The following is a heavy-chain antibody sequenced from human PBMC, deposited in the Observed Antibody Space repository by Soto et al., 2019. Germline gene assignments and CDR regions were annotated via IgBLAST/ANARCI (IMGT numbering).Heavy chain of an antibody. CDR2: STYVGGTP. D-gene: IGHD1-26*01. CDR3: VKDYSHGRFPDY. V-gene: IGHV3-64D*06. J-gene: IGHJ4*02. Sequence: LGGSLRLSCSASGFNLKDYGMHWVRQAPGKGLEQVAASTYVGGTPYYAQSVKGRFTVSRDNSKNTLYLQMGSLRPEDTGTYFCVKDYSHGRFPDYWGQGTLVTVSS. CDR1: GFNLKDYG.